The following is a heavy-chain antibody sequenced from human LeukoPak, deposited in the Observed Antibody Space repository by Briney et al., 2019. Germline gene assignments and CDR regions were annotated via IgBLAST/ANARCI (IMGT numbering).Heavy chain of an antibody. Sequence: GGSLRLSCAASGFTFSSYEMNWVRQAPGKGLEWVSYISSSGSTIYYADSVKGRFTISRDNAKNSLYLQMNSLRAEDTAVYYCASGMYYYDSSGYFDYWGQGTLVTVSS. D-gene: IGHD3-22*01. CDR3: ASGMYYYDSSGYFDY. V-gene: IGHV3-48*03. CDR2: ISSSGSTI. J-gene: IGHJ4*02. CDR1: GFTFSSYE.